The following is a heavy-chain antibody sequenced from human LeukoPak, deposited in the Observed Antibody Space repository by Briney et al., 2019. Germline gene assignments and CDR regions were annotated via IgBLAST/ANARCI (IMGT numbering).Heavy chain of an antibody. V-gene: IGHV4-59*12. CDR1: GGSISSYY. CDR3: ARDLIAVETWFDP. J-gene: IGHJ5*02. Sequence: PSETLSLTCTVSGGSISSYYWSWIRQPPGKGLEWIGYIYYSGSTNYNPSLKSRVTMSVDTSKNQFSLKLSSVTAADTAVYYCARDLIAVETWFDPWGQGTLVTVSS. CDR2: IYYSGST. D-gene: IGHD6-19*01.